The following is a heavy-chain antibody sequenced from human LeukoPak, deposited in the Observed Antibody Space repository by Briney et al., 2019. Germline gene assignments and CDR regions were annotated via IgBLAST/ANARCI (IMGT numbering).Heavy chain of an antibody. Sequence: GASVKVSCKASGGTFSSYAISWVRQAPGQGLEWMGGIIPILGTANYAQKFQGRVTITADKSTSTAYMELSSLRSEDTAVYCCARVYGSGSYYDYWGQGTLVTVSS. CDR1: GGTFSSYA. V-gene: IGHV1-69*10. J-gene: IGHJ4*02. CDR2: IIPILGTA. D-gene: IGHD3-10*01. CDR3: ARVYGSGSYYDY.